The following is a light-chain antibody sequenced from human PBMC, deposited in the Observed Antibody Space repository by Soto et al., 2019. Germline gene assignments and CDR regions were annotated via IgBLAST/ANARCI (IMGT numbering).Light chain of an antibody. Sequence: DVVMTQSPLSLPVTPGEPASISCRSSQSLLYSNGYNYLDWYLQKPGQSPQLLIYLGSYRASGVPDRFTGSGSGTDFTLTISRVEAEDVGVYYCMQALQTPFTFGPGTKVEIK. CDR1: QSLLYSNGYNY. CDR3: MQALQTPFT. V-gene: IGKV2-28*01. CDR2: LGS. J-gene: IGKJ3*01.